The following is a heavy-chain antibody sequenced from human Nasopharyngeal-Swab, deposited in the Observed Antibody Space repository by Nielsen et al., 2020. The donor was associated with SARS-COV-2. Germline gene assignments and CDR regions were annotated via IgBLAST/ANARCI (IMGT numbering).Heavy chain of an antibody. CDR2: IFSNDAK. CDR1: GFSLSNARMG. D-gene: IGHD6-19*01. V-gene: IGHV2-26*01. CDR3: ARNSGWYLGGTFDY. Sequence: SGPTLVKPTETLTLTCTVSGFSLSNARMGVSWIRQPPGKALEWLAHIFSNDAKSYSTSLKSRLTISKDTSKSQVVLTMTNMDPVDTATYYCARNSGWYLGGTFDYWGQGTLVTVSS. J-gene: IGHJ4*02.